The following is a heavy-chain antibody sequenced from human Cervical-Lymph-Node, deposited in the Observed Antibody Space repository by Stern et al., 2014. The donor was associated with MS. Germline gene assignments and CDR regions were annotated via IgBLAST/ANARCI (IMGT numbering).Heavy chain of an antibody. J-gene: IGHJ4*02. CDR3: ARGATGWFLLHTSDY. CDR1: GFTFRSHW. Sequence: EQLLESGGGLVQPGGALRLSCAASGFTFRSHWMSWVRQTAGKGMEWVANGRQDGSEKYAGDSVTSRYTIFRGNDRHLLYLQMSSLRDEDTAVYYCARGATGWFLLHTSDYCGQGALVTVSS. D-gene: IGHD2-21*01. V-gene: IGHV3-7*01. CDR2: GRQDGSEK.